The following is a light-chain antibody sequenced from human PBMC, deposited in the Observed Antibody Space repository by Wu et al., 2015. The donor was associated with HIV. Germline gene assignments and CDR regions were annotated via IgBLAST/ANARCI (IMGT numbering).Light chain of an antibody. CDR2: MTS. V-gene: IGKV1-5*03. CDR1: QTMSNW. CDR3: QQYNSYPYT. Sequence: DIQMTQSPSTLSASVGDRVTITCRASQTMSNWLAWYQQKPGKAPKLLIYMTSNLERGVPSRFSGSGSGTEFTLTISSLQPDDFTTYYCQQYNSYPYTFGQGNQAGDQT. J-gene: IGKJ2*01.